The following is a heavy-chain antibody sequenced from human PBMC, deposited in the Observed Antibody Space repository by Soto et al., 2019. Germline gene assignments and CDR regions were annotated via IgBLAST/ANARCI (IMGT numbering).Heavy chain of an antibody. D-gene: IGHD3-10*01. CDR2: VFHSGIT. CDR3: TKDEAGSPFRY. J-gene: IGHJ4*02. V-gene: IGHV4-4*02. CDR1: GGSMKTTNW. Sequence: VQLRESGPGQVKTSGTLSLTCAVSGGSMKTTNWWSWVRQHPAKGLEWIGEVFHSGITRYNPSLMSRATVSVDTSKNQFFLNLASVTAADTAVYYCTKDEAGSPFRYWGQGALVTVSS.